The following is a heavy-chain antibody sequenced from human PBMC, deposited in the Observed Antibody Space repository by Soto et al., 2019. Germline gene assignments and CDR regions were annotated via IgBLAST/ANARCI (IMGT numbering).Heavy chain of an antibody. CDR2: IYHSGST. CDR3: ARDGNSGYDL. Sequence: SETLSLTCTVSGGSSNNYCLSWVRQSPGKGLEWIGYIYHSGSTFYNPSLKSRVTISVDRSKNQFSLKLSSVTAADTAVYYCARDGNSGYDLWGQGTLVTVSS. V-gene: IGHV4-59*01. J-gene: IGHJ5*02. D-gene: IGHD5-12*01. CDR1: GGSSNNYC.